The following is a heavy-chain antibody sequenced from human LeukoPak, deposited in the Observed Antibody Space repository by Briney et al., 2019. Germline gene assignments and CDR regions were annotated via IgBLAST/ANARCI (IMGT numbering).Heavy chain of an antibody. J-gene: IGHJ5*02. V-gene: IGHV4-59*01. D-gene: IGHD3-10*01. CDR2: IYYSGST. Sequence: SETLSLTCTVSGGSISSSYWSWIRQPPGKGLEWIGYIYYSGSTNYNPSLKSRVTISVDTSKNQFSLKLSSVIAADTAVYYCARAVRDRRVISPWLDPWRQGPLVTVSS. CDR1: GGSISSSY. CDR3: ARAVRDRRVISPWLDP.